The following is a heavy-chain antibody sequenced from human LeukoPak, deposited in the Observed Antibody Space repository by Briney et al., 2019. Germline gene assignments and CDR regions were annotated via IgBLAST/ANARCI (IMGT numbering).Heavy chain of an antibody. D-gene: IGHD6-13*01. J-gene: IGHJ4*02. CDR1: GFTFSSYG. CDR2: IWYDGSNK. V-gene: IGHV3-33*01. CDR3: ARRAYSSSWYGGYYFDY. Sequence: PGGSLRLSCAASGFTFSSYGMHWVRQAPGKGLEWVAVIWYDGSNKYYADSVKGRFTISRDNSKNTLYLQMNSLRAEDTAVYYCARRAYSSSWYGGYYFDYWGQGTLVTVSS.